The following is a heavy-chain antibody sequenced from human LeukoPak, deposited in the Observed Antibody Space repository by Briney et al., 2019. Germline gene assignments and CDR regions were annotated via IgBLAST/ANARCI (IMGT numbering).Heavy chain of an antibody. Sequence: GGSLRLSCAASGFYFTTHAMHWVRQAPGKGLEWVAFIWADGSRADYADSVKGRFTISRDRSKYTVYLQMNSLGAEDTAVYYCARDPPGSGFSLDYWGQGTPVTVSS. CDR1: GFYFTTHA. J-gene: IGHJ4*02. CDR3: ARDPPGSGFSLDY. CDR2: IWADGSRA. V-gene: IGHV3-33*01. D-gene: IGHD3-22*01.